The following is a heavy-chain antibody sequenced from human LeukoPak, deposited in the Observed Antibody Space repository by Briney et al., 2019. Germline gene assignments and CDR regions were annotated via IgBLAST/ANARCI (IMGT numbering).Heavy chain of an antibody. CDR3: VRQSLGEFKY. V-gene: IGHV5-51*01. CDR2: IYPDDSDT. CDR1: GYSFYTYW. D-gene: IGHD3-10*01. J-gene: IGHJ4*02. Sequence: GESLKISCKGSGYSFYTYWIAWVRQMPGKGLEWMGIIYPDDSDTRYSPSFQGQVTISADKPIDTAYLQWRSLKASDTGMYYCVRQSLGEFKYWGQGTLVTVSS.